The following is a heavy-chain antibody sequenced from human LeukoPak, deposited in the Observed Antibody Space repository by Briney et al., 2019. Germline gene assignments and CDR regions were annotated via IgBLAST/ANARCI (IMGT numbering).Heavy chain of an antibody. Sequence: ASVKVSCKASGYTFTGYYMHWVRQAPGQGLEWMGWINPNSGGTNYAQKFQGRVTMTRDTSISTAYMELSRLRSDDTAVYYCARAGRYCSSTSCYHFEYWGQGTLVTVSS. CDR3: ARAGRYCSSTSCYHFEY. D-gene: IGHD2-2*01. V-gene: IGHV1-2*02. CDR2: INPNSGGT. J-gene: IGHJ4*02. CDR1: GYTFTGYY.